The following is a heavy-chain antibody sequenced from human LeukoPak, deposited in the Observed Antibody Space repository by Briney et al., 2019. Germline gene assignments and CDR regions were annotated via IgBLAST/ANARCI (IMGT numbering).Heavy chain of an antibody. CDR3: VRGRGSYGWFDP. CDR2: ISGDGTAR. J-gene: IGHJ5*02. V-gene: IGHV3-74*01. CDR1: GFTSSSYW. D-gene: IGHD3-10*01. Sequence: GGSLRLSCAASGFTSSSYWMHWVRQVPGKGLVWVSRISGDGTARNYADSVKGRFTISRDDAKNTVDLQVNSLRGEDTAVYYCVRGRGSYGWFDPWGQGTLVTVSS.